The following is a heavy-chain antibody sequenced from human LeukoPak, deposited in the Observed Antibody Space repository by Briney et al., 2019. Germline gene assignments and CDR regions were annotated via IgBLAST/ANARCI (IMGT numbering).Heavy chain of an antibody. CDR3: AGAVSAESWFDP. V-gene: IGHV3-23*01. J-gene: IGHJ5*02. D-gene: IGHD1-26*01. CDR2: ISGSGGST. CDR1: GFTFSSYG. Sequence: PGGSLRLSCAASGFTFSSYGMSWVRQAPGKGLEWVSAISGSGGSTYYADSVKGRFTISRDNSKNTLYLQMNSLRAEDTAVYYCAGAVSAESWFDPWGQGTLVTVSS.